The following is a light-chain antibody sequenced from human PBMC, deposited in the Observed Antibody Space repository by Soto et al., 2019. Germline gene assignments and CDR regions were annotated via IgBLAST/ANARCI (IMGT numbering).Light chain of an antibody. Sequence: QSALTQPASGSGSPGQSITISCTGTSSDVGSYNYVSWYQHHPGKAPKLMIYDVSNRPSGVSNRFSGSKSDNTASLTISGLQAEDEADYYCSSYTSSSTLYVFGTGTKVTVL. J-gene: IGLJ1*01. CDR1: SSDVGSYNY. V-gene: IGLV2-14*03. CDR3: SSYTSSSTLYV. CDR2: DVS.